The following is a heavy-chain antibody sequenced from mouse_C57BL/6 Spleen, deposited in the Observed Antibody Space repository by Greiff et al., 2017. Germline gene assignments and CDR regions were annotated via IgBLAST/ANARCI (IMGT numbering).Heavy chain of an antibody. V-gene: IGHV1-82*01. J-gene: IGHJ4*01. CDR2: IYPGDGDT. D-gene: IGHD4-1*01. CDR3: ARDWYYAMDY. Sequence: VQLQQSGPELVKPVASVKISCKASGYAFSSSWMNWVKQRPGKGLEWIGRIYPGDGDTNYNGKFKGKATLTADKSSSTAYMQLSSLTSEDSAVYFCARDWYYAMDYWGQGTSVTVSS. CDR1: GYAFSSSW.